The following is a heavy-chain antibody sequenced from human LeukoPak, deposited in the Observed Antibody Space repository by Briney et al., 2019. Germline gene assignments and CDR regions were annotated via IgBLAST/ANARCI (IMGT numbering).Heavy chain of an antibody. V-gene: IGHV1-2*02. D-gene: IGHD6-6*01. J-gene: IGHJ4*02. Sequence: ASVKVSCKASGYTFTGYYIHWVRQAPGQGLEWMGWINPNSGGTNYAQKFQGRVTMTRDTSISTAYMELSRLRSDDTAVYYCARVSSIAARTFDYWGQGTLVTVSS. CDR3: ARVSSIAARTFDY. CDR1: GYTFTGYY. CDR2: INPNSGGT.